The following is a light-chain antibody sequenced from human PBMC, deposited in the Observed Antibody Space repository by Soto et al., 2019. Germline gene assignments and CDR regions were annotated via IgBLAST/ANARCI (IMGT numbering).Light chain of an antibody. V-gene: IGKV1-39*01. CDR1: QSISSY. CDR2: AAS. Sequence: DIQMTQSPSSLSASVGDRVTITCRASQSISSYVNWDEQKPGQAPKLLIYAASSFQSGVPSRCSGSGSGTDFPLTIGSLQPEDFATYYCQHSYSTPWTVGQGTKVEIK. CDR3: QHSYSTPWT. J-gene: IGKJ1*01.